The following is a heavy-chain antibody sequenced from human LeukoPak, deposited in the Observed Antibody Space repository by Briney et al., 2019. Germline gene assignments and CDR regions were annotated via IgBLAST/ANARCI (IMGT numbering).Heavy chain of an antibody. V-gene: IGHV4-34*01. CDR3: AREDYDCSGGSCQGY. D-gene: IGHD2-15*01. CDR2: INHSGST. Sequence: PSETLSLTCAVYGGSFSGYYWSWIRQPPGKGLEWIGEINHSGSTNYNPSLKSRVTISVDTSKNQFSLKLSSVTAADTAVYYCAREDYDCSGGSCQGYWGQGTLVTVSS. CDR1: GGSFSGYY. J-gene: IGHJ4*02.